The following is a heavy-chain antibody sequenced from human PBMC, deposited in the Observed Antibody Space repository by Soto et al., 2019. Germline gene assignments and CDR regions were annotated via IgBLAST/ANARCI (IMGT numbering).Heavy chain of an antibody. CDR2: ISYDGSNK. CDR3: ATNYYYDSSGYYWAYAFDI. Sequence: QVQLVESGGGVVQPGRSLRLSCAASGFTFSSYGMHWVRQAPGKGLEWVAVISYDGSNKYYADSVKGRFTISRDNSKNTLYLQMNSLRAEDTAVYYCATNYYYDSSGYYWAYAFDIWGQGTMVTVSS. CDR1: GFTFSSYG. J-gene: IGHJ3*02. V-gene: IGHV3-30*03. D-gene: IGHD3-22*01.